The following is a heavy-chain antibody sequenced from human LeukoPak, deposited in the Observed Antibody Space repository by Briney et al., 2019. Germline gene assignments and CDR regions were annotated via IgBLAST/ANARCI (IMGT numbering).Heavy chain of an antibody. J-gene: IGHJ4*02. CDR2: ISYDGSNE. D-gene: IGHD3-10*01. Sequence: GGSLRLSCAASGFTFSNYGMHWVRQAPGKGLEWVAVISYDGSNEYYIDSVKGRFTISRDNSKNTLYLQLNSLRAEDTAVYYCAKDHGAYYGSGTYYQTLDYWGQGTLVTVSS. V-gene: IGHV3-30*18. CDR3: AKDHGAYYGSGTYYQTLDY. CDR1: GFTFSNYG.